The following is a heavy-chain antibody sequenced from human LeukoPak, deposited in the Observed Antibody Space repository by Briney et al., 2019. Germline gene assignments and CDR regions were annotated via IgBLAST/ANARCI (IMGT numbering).Heavy chain of an antibody. CDR2: IIPIFGIA. V-gene: IGHV1-69*04. Sequence: SVKVSCKASGGTFSSYAISWVRQAPGQGLEWMGRIIPIFGIANYAQKFQGRVTITADKSTSTAYMELSSLRSEDTAVYYCARRLTSGGDAFDIWGQGTMVTVSS. CDR3: ARRLTSGGDAFDI. D-gene: IGHD3-16*01. J-gene: IGHJ3*02. CDR1: GGTFSSYA.